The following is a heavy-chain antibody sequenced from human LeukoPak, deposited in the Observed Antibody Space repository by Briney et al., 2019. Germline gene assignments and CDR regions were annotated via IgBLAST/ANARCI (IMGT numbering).Heavy chain of an antibody. CDR3: ARENCGGDCYFAAYFDY. Sequence: PSETLSLTCTVSGGSVSSGSYYWSWIRQPPGKGLEWIGYIYYSGSTNYNPSLKSRVTISVDTSKNQFSLKLSSVTAADTAVYYCARENCGGDCYFAAYFDYWGQGTLVTVSS. D-gene: IGHD2-21*02. J-gene: IGHJ4*02. CDR2: IYYSGST. CDR1: GGSVSSGSYY. V-gene: IGHV4-61*01.